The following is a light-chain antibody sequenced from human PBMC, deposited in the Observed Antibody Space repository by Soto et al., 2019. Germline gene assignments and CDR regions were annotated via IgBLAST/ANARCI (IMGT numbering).Light chain of an antibody. V-gene: IGLV2-14*03. CDR3: ASYTSDNRDYV. Sequence: QSALTQPASASGSPGQSITISCTGTSSDVGANTSVSWYQQHPGKAPKLMIYDVSNRPSGVSNRFSGSKSANTASLTISGLQSDDEAHYYCASYTSDNRDYVFGTGTKVTVL. CDR1: SSDVGANTS. J-gene: IGLJ1*01. CDR2: DVS.